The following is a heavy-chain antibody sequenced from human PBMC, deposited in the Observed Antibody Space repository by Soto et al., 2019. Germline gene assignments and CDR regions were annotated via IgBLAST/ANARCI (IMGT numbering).Heavy chain of an antibody. CDR3: VRDSVSMHLDP. J-gene: IGHJ5*02. Sequence: GASVQVSCKASGYTFGDYDINWVRLANGLGLEWMGWMNPKSGNRGYAQRFQGRITMTRNTSINTAYLEVSSLESEDTAVYYCVRDSVSMHLDPWGQGTPVTVSS. CDR1: GYTFGDYD. CDR2: MNPKSGNR. D-gene: IGHD2-8*01. V-gene: IGHV1-8*01.